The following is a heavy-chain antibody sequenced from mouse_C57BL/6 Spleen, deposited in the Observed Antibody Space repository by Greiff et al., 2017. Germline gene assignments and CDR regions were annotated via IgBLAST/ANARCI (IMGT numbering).Heavy chain of an antibody. D-gene: IGHD1-1*01. CDR2: IYPGNSDT. CDR1: GYTFTSSW. J-gene: IGHJ2*01. Sequence: VQLQQSGTVLARPGASVKMSCKTSGYTFTSSWMHWVKQRPGQGLEWIGAIYPGNSDTSYNQKFKGKAKLTAVTSASTAYMELSSLTNEDSAVYYCTRVTTVVEGYFDYWGQGTTLTVSS. CDR3: TRVTTVVEGYFDY. V-gene: IGHV1-5*01.